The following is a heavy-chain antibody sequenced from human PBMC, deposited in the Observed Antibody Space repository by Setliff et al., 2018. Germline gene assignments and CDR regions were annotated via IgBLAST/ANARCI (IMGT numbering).Heavy chain of an antibody. D-gene: IGHD1-26*01. J-gene: IGHJ3*01. CDR1: GDSISSGDYF. Sequence: SETLSLTCTVSGDSISSGDYFWSWIRQPPGKGLEWIAYIYHSGSAYYNPSLKSRVTMSVDTSKNQFSVHLTSVTAADTAVYYCAREVGTSTSSDAFDVWGQGMMVTVSS. CDR2: IYHSGSA. CDR3: AREVGTSTSSDAFDV. V-gene: IGHV4-30-4*08.